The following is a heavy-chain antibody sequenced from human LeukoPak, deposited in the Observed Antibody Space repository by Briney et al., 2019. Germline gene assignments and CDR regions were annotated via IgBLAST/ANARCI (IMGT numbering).Heavy chain of an antibody. CDR2: MNPNSGNT. J-gene: IGHJ5*02. CDR3: ARGMPYRGGYCSGGSCSRNWFDP. D-gene: IGHD2-15*01. Sequence: ASVKVSCKASGYTFTSYDINWVRQATGQGLEWMGWMNPNSGNTGYAQKFQGRVTMTRNTSISTAYMELSSLRSEDTAVYYCARGMPYRGGYCSGGSCSRNWFDPWGQGTLVTVSS. V-gene: IGHV1-8*01. CDR1: GYTFTSYD.